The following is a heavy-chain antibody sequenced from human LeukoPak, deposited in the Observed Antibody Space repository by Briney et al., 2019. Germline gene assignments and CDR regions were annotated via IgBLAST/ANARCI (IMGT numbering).Heavy chain of an antibody. CDR1: GFSVKNIY. Sequence: GGSLSLSCTVSGFSVKNIYMSWVRQPPGKGLEWVSAIYSGGSNFYTDSVKGPFTVSRDIAQNTLSLQMNSLRADDTAIYYCVRFSTEWDDAHWGQGALVSVS. CDR3: VRFSTEWDDAH. J-gene: IGHJ4*02. V-gene: IGHV3-53*01. CDR2: IYSGGSN. D-gene: IGHD3-3*01.